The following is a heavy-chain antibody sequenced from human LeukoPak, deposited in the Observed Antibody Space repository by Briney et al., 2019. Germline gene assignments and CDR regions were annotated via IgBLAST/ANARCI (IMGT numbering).Heavy chain of an antibody. CDR3: ARSGFSTGFYLDF. V-gene: IGHV1-2*02. CDR2: IDPPSGAP. D-gene: IGHD6-19*01. Sequence: ASVKVSCKASGYTFTGQLINWLRPAPGQGLEWMGWIDPPSGAPHYAQKFQDTITLTRDTSIATASMEVHRLQTDDTAVYYWARSGFSTGFYLDFWGQGTPISVSS. CDR1: GYTFTGQL. J-gene: IGHJ4*02.